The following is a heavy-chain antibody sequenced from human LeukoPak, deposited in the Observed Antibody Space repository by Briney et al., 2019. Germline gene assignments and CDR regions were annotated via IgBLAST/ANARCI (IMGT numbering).Heavy chain of an antibody. J-gene: IGHJ6*03. CDR3: ARVRSDYYYYYMDV. CDR1: GGSISSGSYY. Sequence: SQTLSLTCTVSGGSISSGSYYWSWIRQPAGKGLEWIGRIYTSGSTNYNPSLKSRVTISVDTSKNQFSLKLSSVTAADTAVYYCARVRSDYYYYYMDVWGKGTTVTISS. V-gene: IGHV4-61*02. D-gene: IGHD4-17*01. CDR2: IYTSGST.